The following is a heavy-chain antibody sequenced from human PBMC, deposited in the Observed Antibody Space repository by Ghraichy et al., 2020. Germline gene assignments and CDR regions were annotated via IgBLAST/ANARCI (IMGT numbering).Heavy chain of an antibody. CDR3: AREFSS. V-gene: IGHV4-61*01. Sequence: SETLSLTCTVSGGSVNTGTYWTWIRQSPGKGLEWIGHIYNSGTTNFNPSLKSRLTISLDTSKNQFSLKLSSVTAADTAVYYCAREFSSWGQGTLVTVSS. J-gene: IGHJ5*02. CDR2: IYNSGTT. CDR1: GGSVNTGTY.